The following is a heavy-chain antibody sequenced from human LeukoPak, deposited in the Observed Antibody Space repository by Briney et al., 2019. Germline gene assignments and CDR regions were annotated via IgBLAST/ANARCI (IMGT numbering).Heavy chain of an antibody. CDR2: VHDSGSS. CDR3: ARWYCSNNICFHMDV. CDR1: GYSISSGYY. J-gene: IGHJ6*03. V-gene: IGHV4-38-2*01. D-gene: IGHD2-8*01. Sequence: SETLSPTCAVSGYSISSGYYWSWIRQPPGKGLEWIGYVHDSGSSAYIPSLKSRVTMSVDTSKNQFSLSLTSVTAADTALYYCARWYCSNNICFHMDVWGKGTTVTVFS.